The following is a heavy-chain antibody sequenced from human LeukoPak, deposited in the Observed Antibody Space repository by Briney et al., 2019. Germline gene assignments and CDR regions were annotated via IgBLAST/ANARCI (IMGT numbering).Heavy chain of an antibody. CDR1: GDSVSSNSAA. J-gene: IGHJ4*02. V-gene: IGHV6-1*01. Sequence: SQTLSLTCAISGDSVSSNSAAWNWIRQSPSRGLEWLGRTYYRSKWYNDYAVSVKSRITINPDTSKNQFSLQLNSVTPEDTAVYYCARDSRRADCSGGSCYSSYFDYWGQGTLITVSS. CDR3: ARDSRRADCSGGSCYSSYFDY. CDR2: TYYRSKWYN. D-gene: IGHD2-15*01.